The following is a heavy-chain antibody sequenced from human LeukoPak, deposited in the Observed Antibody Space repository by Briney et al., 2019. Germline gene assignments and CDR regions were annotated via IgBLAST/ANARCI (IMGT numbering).Heavy chain of an antibody. V-gene: IGHV1-69*04. CDR1: GGTFSSYA. J-gene: IGHJ4*02. D-gene: IGHD3-22*01. CDR3: ARVNYYDSSGYYYASPSDY. Sequence: GASVKVSCKASGGTFSSYAISWVRQAPGQGLEWMGRIIPILGIANYAQKFQGRVTITADKSTSTAYMELSSLRSEDTAVYYCARVNYYDSSGYYYASPSDYWGQGTLVTVSS. CDR2: IIPILGIA.